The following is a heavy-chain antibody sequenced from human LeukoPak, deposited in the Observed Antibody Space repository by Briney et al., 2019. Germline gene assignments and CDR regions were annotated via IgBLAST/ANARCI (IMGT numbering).Heavy chain of an antibody. Sequence: SQTLSLTCTVSGGSISSGGYYWSWIRQHPGKGLEWIGYIYYSGNTYYNPSLKSRVTISVDTSKNQFSLKLSSVTAADTAVYYCARGRDYDILTGYYYYYGMDVWGQGTTVTVSS. CDR2: IYYSGNT. CDR3: ARGRDYDILTGYYYYYGMDV. J-gene: IGHJ6*02. D-gene: IGHD3-9*01. V-gene: IGHV4-31*03. CDR1: GGSISSGGYY.